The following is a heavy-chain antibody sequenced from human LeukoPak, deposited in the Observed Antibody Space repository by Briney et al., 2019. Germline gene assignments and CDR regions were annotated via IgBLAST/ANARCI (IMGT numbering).Heavy chain of an antibody. V-gene: IGHV3-21*01. J-gene: IGHJ4*02. CDR2: ISGGSTYI. D-gene: IGHD6-6*01. CDR3: XXXXAYSSSSGDDY. CDR1: EFTFSNYN. Sequence: GGSLRLSCTASEFTFSNYNINWVRQAPGKGLEWVSSISGGSTYIYYADSVKGRFTISRDNAKNSLYLQMNSLRAEDTAVYYXXXXXAYSSSSGDDYWGQGTLVTVSS.